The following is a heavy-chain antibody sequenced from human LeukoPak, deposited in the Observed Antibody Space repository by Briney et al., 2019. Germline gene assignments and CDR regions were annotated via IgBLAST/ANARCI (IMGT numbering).Heavy chain of an antibody. CDR2: INPSSGGT. D-gene: IGHD5-18*01. CDR3: AISSWIQLSTAVFDY. V-gene: IGHV1-2*02. J-gene: IGHJ4*02. Sequence: GASVKVSCKASGYTFTGYYMHWVRQAPGQGLEWMGWINPSSGGTNYAQKFQGRVTMTRDTSISTAYMELSRLRSDDTAVYYCAISSWIQLSTAVFDYWGQGTLVTVSS. CDR1: GYTFTGYY.